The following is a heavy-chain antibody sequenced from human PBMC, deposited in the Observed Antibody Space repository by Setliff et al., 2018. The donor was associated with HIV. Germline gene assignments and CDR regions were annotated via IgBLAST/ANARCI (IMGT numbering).Heavy chain of an antibody. CDR3: ARGVGNIVVEPAAIPRAFDI. D-gene: IGHD2-2*01. CDR1: GGSFSGYY. V-gene: IGHV4-34*01. J-gene: IGHJ3*02. CDR2: INHSGST. Sequence: PSETLSLTCAVYGGSFSGYYWSWIRQPPGEGLEWIGEINHSGSTNYIPSLKSRVTISVDTSKNQFSLRLSSVTAADTAVYYCARGVGNIVVEPAAIPRAFDIWGQGTKVTVSS.